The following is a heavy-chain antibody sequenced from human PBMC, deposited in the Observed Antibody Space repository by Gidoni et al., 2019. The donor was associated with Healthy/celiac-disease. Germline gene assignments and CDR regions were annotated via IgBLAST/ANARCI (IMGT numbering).Heavy chain of an antibody. J-gene: IGHJ4*02. D-gene: IGHD6-13*01. CDR1: GDSVSSNSAA. CDR2: TYYRSKWYN. CDR3: ARGIRVVAAGTYYFDY. V-gene: IGHV6-1*01. Sequence: QVQLQQSGPGLVKPSQTLALTCAISGDSVSSNSAAWNWIRQSPSRGLEWLGRTYYRSKWYNDYAVSVKSRITINPDTSKNQFSLQLNSVTPEDTAVYYCARGIRVVAAGTYYFDYWGQGTLVTVSS.